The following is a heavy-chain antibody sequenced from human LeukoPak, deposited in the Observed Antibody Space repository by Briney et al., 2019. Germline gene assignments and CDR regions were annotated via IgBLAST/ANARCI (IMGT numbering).Heavy chain of an antibody. J-gene: IGHJ3*01. D-gene: IGHD6-13*01. V-gene: IGHV3-48*04. Sequence: GGSLRLSCAASGFTFSSYSMNWVRQAPGKGLEWVSYISSSSSTIYYADSVKGRFTISRDNAKNSLYLQMNSLRAEDTAVYYCARDFSAGALLFDFWGQGTMVTVSS. CDR1: GFTFSSYS. CDR3: ARDFSAGALLFDF. CDR2: ISSSSSTI.